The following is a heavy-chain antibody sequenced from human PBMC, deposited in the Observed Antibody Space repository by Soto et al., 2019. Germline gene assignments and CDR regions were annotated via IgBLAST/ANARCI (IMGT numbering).Heavy chain of an antibody. Sequence: GGSLRLSCAASGFTFSIYSMNWVRQAPGKGLEWVSSISSSSSYIYYADSVKGRFTISRDNAKNSLYLQMNSLRAEDTAVYYCAREGNYYDSSGYYPDAFDIWGQGTMVTVSS. D-gene: IGHD3-22*01. CDR3: AREGNYYDSSGYYPDAFDI. V-gene: IGHV3-21*01. CDR2: ISSSSSYI. J-gene: IGHJ3*02. CDR1: GFTFSIYS.